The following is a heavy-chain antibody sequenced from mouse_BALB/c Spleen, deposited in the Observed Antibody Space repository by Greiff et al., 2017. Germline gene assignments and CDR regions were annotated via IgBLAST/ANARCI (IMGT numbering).Heavy chain of an antibody. V-gene: IGHV2-9*02. CDR2: IWAGGST. CDR3: ARDIYYGNPYAMDY. J-gene: IGHJ4*01. CDR1: GFSLTSYG. Sequence: VKLVESGPGLVAPSQSLSITCTVSGFSLTSYGVHWVRQPPGKGLEWLGVIWAGGSTNYNSALMSRLSISKDNSKSQVFLKMNSLQTDDTAMYYCARDIYYGNPYAMDYWGQGTSVTVSS. D-gene: IGHD2-1*01.